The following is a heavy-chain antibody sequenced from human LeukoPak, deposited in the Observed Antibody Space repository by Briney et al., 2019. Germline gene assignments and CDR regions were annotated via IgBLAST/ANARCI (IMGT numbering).Heavy chain of an antibody. CDR2: INHSGST. J-gene: IGHJ5*02. V-gene: IGHV4-34*01. CDR3: ARGGGRVIAPGIAVAGQITNWFDP. Sequence: PSETLSLTCAVYGESFSGYYWSWIRQPPGKGLEWIGEINHSGSTNYNPSLKSRVTISVDTSKNQFSLKLTSVTAADTAVYYCARGGGRVIAPGIAVAGQITNWFDPWGQGTLVTVSS. D-gene: IGHD6-19*01. CDR1: GESFSGYY.